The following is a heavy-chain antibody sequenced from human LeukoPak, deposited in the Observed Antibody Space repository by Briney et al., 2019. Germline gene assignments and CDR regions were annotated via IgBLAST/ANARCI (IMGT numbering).Heavy chain of an antibody. CDR3: AANTYYYDSSGYHDDY. V-gene: IGHV1-69*04. J-gene: IGHJ4*02. Sequence: SVKVSCKASGGTFSSYAISWVRQAPGQGLEWMGRIIPILGIANYAQKFQGRVTITADKSTSTAYMELSGLRPEDTAVYYCAANTYYYDSSGYHDDYWGQGTLVTVSS. CDR2: IIPILGIA. D-gene: IGHD3-22*01. CDR1: GGTFSSYA.